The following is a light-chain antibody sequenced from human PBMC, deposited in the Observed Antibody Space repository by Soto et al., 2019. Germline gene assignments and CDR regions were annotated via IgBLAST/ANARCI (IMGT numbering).Light chain of an antibody. J-gene: IGKJ1*01. CDR3: QQYSTAYRT. CDR1: QSIGSW. Sequence: DMQMTQSPSTLSASVGDRVTITCRASQSIGSWLAWYQQKPGKAPKLLMYKASSLESGVPSRFSGSGSGTEFTLTITSLQPDDFATYYCQQYSTAYRTFGQGTRVEIK. CDR2: KAS. V-gene: IGKV1-5*03.